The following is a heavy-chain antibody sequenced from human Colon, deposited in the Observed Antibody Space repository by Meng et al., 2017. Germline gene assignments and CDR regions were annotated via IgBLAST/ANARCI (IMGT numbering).Heavy chain of an antibody. Sequence: SETLSLTCTVSGGSLHGHFWSWIRQPAGKGLEWIRRIYTSGTTNYNPSLKSRVTMSIDTSRTHFSLKVSSVTAADTAVYYCVRMTRDSSNWYVDFWGQGTLGTVS. CDR3: VRMTRDSSNWYVDF. CDR1: GGSLHGHF. J-gene: IGHJ4*02. V-gene: IGHV4-4*07. D-gene: IGHD6-13*01. CDR2: IYTSGTT.